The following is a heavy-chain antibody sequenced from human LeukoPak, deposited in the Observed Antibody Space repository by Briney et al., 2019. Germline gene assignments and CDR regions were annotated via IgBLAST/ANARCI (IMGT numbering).Heavy chain of an antibody. D-gene: IGHD1-26*01. CDR1: GFTFSSYA. J-gene: IGHJ4*02. V-gene: IGHV3-23*01. CDR2: ISGSGGST. Sequence: GGSLRLSCAASGFTFSSYAMSWVRQAPGKGLEWVSAISGSGGSTYYADSVKGRFTIPRDNSKNTLYLQMNSLRAEDTAVYYCAKDHPRWELRYYFDYWGQGTLVTVSS. CDR3: AKDHPRWELRYYFDY.